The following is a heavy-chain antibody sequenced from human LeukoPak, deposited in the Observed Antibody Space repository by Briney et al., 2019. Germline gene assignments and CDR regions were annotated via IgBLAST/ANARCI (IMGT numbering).Heavy chain of an antibody. CDR2: ISSSSSYI. CDR3: ARGLLGFGEHSMAV. J-gene: IGHJ6*02. CDR1: GFTFSSYS. D-gene: IGHD3-10*01. Sequence: GGSLRLSCAASGFTFSSYSMNWVRQAPGKGLEWVSSISSSSSYIYYADSVKGRFTISRDNAKNPLYLQMNSLRAEDTAVYYWARGLLGFGEHSMAVWGQGPTVTVS. V-gene: IGHV3-21*01.